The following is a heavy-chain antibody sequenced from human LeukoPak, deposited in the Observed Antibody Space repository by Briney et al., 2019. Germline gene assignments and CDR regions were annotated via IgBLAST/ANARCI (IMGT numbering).Heavy chain of an antibody. CDR1: GFTFTNYW. CDR3: AKDHAWFGELLHHFDY. V-gene: IGHV3-7*01. CDR2: IKQERSEK. J-gene: IGHJ4*02. Sequence: PGGCLRLSCAASGFTFTNYWMSWVRQAPGKGLEVVANIKQERSEKYYVDSVKGRFTISRDNSKTTLYLQMNSLRAEDTAVYYCAKDHAWFGELLHHFDYWGQGILVTVSS. D-gene: IGHD3-10*01.